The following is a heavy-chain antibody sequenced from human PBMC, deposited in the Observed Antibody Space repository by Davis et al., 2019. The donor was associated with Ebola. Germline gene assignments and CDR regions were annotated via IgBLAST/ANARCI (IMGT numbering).Heavy chain of an antibody. CDR3: ARHFSGYSNEYFQH. Sequence: PSETLSLTCTVSGGSISSSSYYWGWIRQPPGKGLEWIGSIYYSGSTYYNPSLKSRVTISVDTSKNQFSLKLSSVTAADTAVYYCARHFSGYSNEYFQHWGQGTLVTVSS. CDR2: IYYSGST. V-gene: IGHV4-39*01. J-gene: IGHJ1*01. CDR1: GGSISSSSYY. D-gene: IGHD3-22*01.